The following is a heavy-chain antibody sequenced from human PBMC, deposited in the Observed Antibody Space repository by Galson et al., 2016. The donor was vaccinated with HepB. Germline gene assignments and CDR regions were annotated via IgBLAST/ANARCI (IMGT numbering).Heavy chain of an antibody. CDR2: HVVGSGDT. V-gene: IGHV1-58*01. CDR1: GFTFNSSA. Sequence: SVKVSCKASGFTFNSSAVQWVRQARGQRLEWVGWHVVGSGDTNYAQRFQERVTITRDMSTSTAYMELSSLRSEDTAVYYCAAEIVAQEGDAFDIWGQGTMVTVS. J-gene: IGHJ3*02. D-gene: IGHD5-12*01. CDR3: AAEIVAQEGDAFDI.